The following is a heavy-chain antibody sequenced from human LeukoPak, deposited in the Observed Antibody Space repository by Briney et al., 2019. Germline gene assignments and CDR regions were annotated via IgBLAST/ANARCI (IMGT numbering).Heavy chain of an antibody. D-gene: IGHD1-26*01. CDR1: GGTFSRYT. Sequence: GSSVKVSCKASGGTFSRYTISWVRQAPGQGLEWMGGIIPIFGTANYAQKFQGRVTITTDESTSTAYMELRSLRSDDTAVYYCARGPLFGWELRPFDPWGQGTLVTVSS. CDR2: IIPIFGTA. V-gene: IGHV1-69*05. CDR3: ARGPLFGWELRPFDP. J-gene: IGHJ5*02.